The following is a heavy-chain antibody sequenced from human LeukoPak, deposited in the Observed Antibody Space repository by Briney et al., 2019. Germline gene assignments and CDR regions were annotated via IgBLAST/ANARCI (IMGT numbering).Heavy chain of an antibody. J-gene: IGHJ3*02. CDR2: IYYSGST. CDR3: ARDLYQPLLYGGRRGAFDI. V-gene: IGHV4-39*07. Sequence: SETLSLTCTVSGGSISSSSYYWGWIRQPPGKGLEWIGSIYYSGSTYYNPSLKSRVTISVDTSKNQFSLKLSSVTAADTAVYYCARDLYQPLLYGGRRGAFDIWGQGTMVTVSS. CDR1: GGSISSSSYY. D-gene: IGHD2-2*02.